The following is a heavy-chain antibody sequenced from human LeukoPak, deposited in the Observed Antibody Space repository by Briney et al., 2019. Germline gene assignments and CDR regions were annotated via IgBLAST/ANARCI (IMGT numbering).Heavy chain of an antibody. CDR2: ISISGSTI. V-gene: IGHV3-11*04. D-gene: IGHD3-3*01. CDR1: GFTFSDYY. J-gene: IGHJ3*02. Sequence: GGSLRLSCAASGFTFSDYYMSWIRQAPGKGLEWVSYISISGSTIYDADSVKGRFTISRDNAKNSLYLQMDSLRAEDTAMYYCARAPNYDFWSNYRGAFDIWGQGTMVTVSS. CDR3: ARAPNYDFWSNYRGAFDI.